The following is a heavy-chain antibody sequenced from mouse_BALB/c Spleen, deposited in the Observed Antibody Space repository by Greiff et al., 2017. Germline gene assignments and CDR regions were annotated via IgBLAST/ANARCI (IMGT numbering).Heavy chain of an antibody. Sequence: VQLQQSGTVLARPGASVKMSCKASGYTFTSYWMHWVKQRPGQGLDWIGAIYPGNSDTSYNQKFKGKSNLTAVTSTSTAYMELSSLTNEDSAVYYCTRPYYRYEAWFAYWGQGTLGTVSA. CDR2: IYPGNSDT. V-gene: IGHV1-5*01. J-gene: IGHJ3*01. CDR3: TRPYYRYEAWFAY. D-gene: IGHD2-14*01. CDR1: GYTFTSYW.